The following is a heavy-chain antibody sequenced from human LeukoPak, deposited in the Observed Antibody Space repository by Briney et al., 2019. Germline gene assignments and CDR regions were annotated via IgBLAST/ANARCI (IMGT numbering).Heavy chain of an antibody. CDR2: IIPIFGTA. J-gene: IGHJ4*02. D-gene: IGHD3-10*01. V-gene: IGHV1-69*05. CDR3: ARDFYGSGSYDY. Sequence: ASVKVSCKXSGGTFSSYAISWVRQAPGQGLEWMGGIIPIFGTANYAQKFQGRVTITTDESTSTAYMELSSLRSEDTAVYYCARDFYGSGSYDYWGQGTLVTVSS. CDR1: GGTFSSYA.